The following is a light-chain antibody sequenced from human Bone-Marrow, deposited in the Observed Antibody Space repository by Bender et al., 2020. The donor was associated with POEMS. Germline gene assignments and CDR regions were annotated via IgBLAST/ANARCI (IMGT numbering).Light chain of an antibody. CDR2: EVS. Sequence: QSALTQPASVSGSPGQSITISCTGTSSDVGSYNLVSWYQQHPGKAPKLMIYEVSKRPSGVSNRFSGSKSGNTASLTITGLQAEDEADYYCCSYAGDYIYVFGTGTKVTVL. V-gene: IGLV2-23*02. CDR1: SSDVGSYNL. CDR3: CSYAGDYIYV. J-gene: IGLJ1*01.